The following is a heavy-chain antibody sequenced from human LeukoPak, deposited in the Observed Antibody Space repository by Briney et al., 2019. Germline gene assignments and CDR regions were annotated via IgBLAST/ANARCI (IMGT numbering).Heavy chain of an antibody. CDR1: GSTFSSYW. CDR3: ARRHGELFNY. J-gene: IGHJ4*02. V-gene: IGHV3-7*03. CDR2: IKQEGSEK. D-gene: IGHD3-10*01. Sequence: GGSLRLSCAASGSTFSSYWMSCVRQAPGKGLEWVANIKQEGSEKYYVDSVKGRFTISRDNAKNSLYLQMNSLRAEDTAVYYCARRHGELFNYWGQGTLVTVSS.